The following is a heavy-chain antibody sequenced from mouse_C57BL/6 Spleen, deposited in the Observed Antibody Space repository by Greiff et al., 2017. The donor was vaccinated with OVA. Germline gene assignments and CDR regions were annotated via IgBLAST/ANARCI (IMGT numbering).Heavy chain of an antibody. CDR2: IDPETGGT. CDR3: TRSPTYYSSYAFDD. Sequence: QVQLKESGAELVRPGASVTLSCKASGYTFTDYEMHWVKQTPVHGLEWIGAIDPETGGTAYNQKFKGKAILTADKSSSTAYMELRSLTSEDSAVYYCTRSPTYYSSYAFDDWGQGTTLTVAS. D-gene: IGHD2-5*01. CDR1: GYTFTDYE. J-gene: IGHJ2*01. V-gene: IGHV1-15*01.